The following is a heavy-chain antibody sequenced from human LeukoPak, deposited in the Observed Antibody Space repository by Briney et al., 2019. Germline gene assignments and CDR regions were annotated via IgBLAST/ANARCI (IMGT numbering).Heavy chain of an antibody. CDR2: IRYDGTNT. D-gene: IGHD1-1*01. CDR1: GFTFSNYG. CDR3: APEATNVAGS. V-gene: IGHV3-30*02. Sequence: GGSLTLSCAAYGFTFSNYGMNWVRQAPGKGLEWLTFIRYDGTNTYYRDSVKGRFTISRDNSKNTLFLQMHGLRPEDTAVYYCAPEATNVAGSWGQGTLVIVSS. J-gene: IGHJ4*02.